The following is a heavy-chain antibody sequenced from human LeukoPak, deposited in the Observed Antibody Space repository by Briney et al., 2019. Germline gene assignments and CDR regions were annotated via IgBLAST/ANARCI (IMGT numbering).Heavy chain of an antibody. J-gene: IGHJ4*02. CDR2: INWNGGST. V-gene: IGHV3-20*04. D-gene: IGHD6-13*01. CDR1: GFTFDDYG. Sequence: GGCLRLSCAASGFTFDDYGMSWVRQAPGKGLEWVSGINWNGGSTGYADPVKGRFTISRDNAKNSLYLQMDRLRAEDTALYYCAREKVAAAETFFDYWGQGTLVTVSS. CDR3: AREKVAAAETFFDY.